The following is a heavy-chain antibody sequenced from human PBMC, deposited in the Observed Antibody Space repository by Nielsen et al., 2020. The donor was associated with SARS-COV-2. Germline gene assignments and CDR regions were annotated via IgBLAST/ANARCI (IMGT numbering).Heavy chain of an antibody. D-gene: IGHD3-3*01. V-gene: IGHV3-20*01. CDR2: ISWDGGST. Sequence: GGSLRLSCAASGFTFDDYTMHWVRQAPGKGLEWVSLISWDGGSTGYADSVKGRFTISRDNAKNSLYLQMNSLRAEDTALYHCARVLELGTGSDYWGQGTLVTVSS. CDR1: GFTFDDYT. J-gene: IGHJ4*02. CDR3: ARVLELGTGSDY.